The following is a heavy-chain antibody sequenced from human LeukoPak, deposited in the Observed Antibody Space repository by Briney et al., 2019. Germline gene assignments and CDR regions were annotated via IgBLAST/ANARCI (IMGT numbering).Heavy chain of an antibody. Sequence: ASVKLSCKASGYTFTGYYMHWVRQAPGQGLEWMGWINPNSGGTNYAQKFQGRVTMTRDTSISTAYMELSRLRSDDTAVYYCARSSHLGYCSSTSCYRFDYWGQGTLVTVSS. J-gene: IGHJ4*02. CDR3: ARSSHLGYCSSTSCYRFDY. CDR2: INPNSGGT. CDR1: GYTFTGYY. D-gene: IGHD2-2*02. V-gene: IGHV1-2*02.